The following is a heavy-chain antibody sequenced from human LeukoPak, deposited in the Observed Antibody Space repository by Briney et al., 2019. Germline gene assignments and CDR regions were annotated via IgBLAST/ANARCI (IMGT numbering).Heavy chain of an antibody. CDR3: ARRRVRGAPPDY. J-gene: IGHJ4*02. V-gene: IGHV4-59*08. CDR1: GGSISSYY. Sequence: PSETLSLTCTVSGGSISSYYWSWIRHPPGKGREWIGYIYYSVSTNYNPSLKSRVTISVETSKNQFSLKLSSVTAADTAVYYCARRRVRGAPPDYWGQGTLVSVSS. D-gene: IGHD3-10*01. CDR2: IYYSVST.